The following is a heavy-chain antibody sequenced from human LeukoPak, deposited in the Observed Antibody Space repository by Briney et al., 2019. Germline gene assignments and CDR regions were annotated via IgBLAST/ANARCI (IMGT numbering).Heavy chain of an antibody. CDR2: IYYSGRP. V-gene: IGHV4-59*08. CDR3: ARHRPPDRGNSYGPIDY. Sequence: PSETLSLTCTVPGGSISSYYWSWIRQPPGKGLEWIGHIYYSGRPNYNSSLKSRVTISVDTSKNQFSLKLSSVTAADTAVYYCARHRPPDRGNSYGPIDYWGQGTLVTVSS. CDR1: GGSISSYY. J-gene: IGHJ4*02. D-gene: IGHD5-18*01.